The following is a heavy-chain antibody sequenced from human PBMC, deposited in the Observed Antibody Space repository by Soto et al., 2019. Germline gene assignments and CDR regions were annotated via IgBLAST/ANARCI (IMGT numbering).Heavy chain of an antibody. CDR2: INAGNGNT. CDR1: GYTFTSYA. Sequence: ASVKVSCKASGYTFTSYAMHWVRQAPGQRLEWMGWINAGNGNTKYSQKFQGRVTITRDTSASTAYMELSSLRSEDTAVYYCARAGSSGWYRLIDYWGQGTLVTVSS. J-gene: IGHJ4*02. V-gene: IGHV1-3*01. CDR3: ARAGSSGWYRLIDY. D-gene: IGHD6-19*01.